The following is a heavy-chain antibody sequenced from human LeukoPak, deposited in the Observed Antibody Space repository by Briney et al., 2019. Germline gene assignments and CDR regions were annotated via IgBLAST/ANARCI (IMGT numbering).Heavy chain of an antibody. D-gene: IGHD3-3*01. CDR2: IKQDGSEK. Sequence: PGGSLRLSCAASGFTFSTYWMNWVRQAPGKGLEWVANIKQDGSEKYYVDSVKGRFTISRDNAKDSLYLQMSSLRAEDTAVCYCARGGSFTIFGVVFDGFDYWGQGTLVTVSS. V-gene: IGHV3-7*01. CDR3: ARGGSFTIFGVVFDGFDY. J-gene: IGHJ4*02. CDR1: GFTFSTYW.